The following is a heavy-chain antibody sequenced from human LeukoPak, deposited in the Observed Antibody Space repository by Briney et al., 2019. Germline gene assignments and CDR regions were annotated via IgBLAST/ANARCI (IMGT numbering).Heavy chain of an antibody. Sequence: GGSLRLSCAASGFTFSKYWMLWVRQAPGKGLESVSRINTDGTVTTSADSVKGRFTVSRDNADNTMFLQMNSVRDEDTAVYYCATKQWLAPPPDSWGQGTPVTVSS. V-gene: IGHV3-74*03. CDR2: INTDGTVT. CDR3: ATKQWLAPPPDS. J-gene: IGHJ4*02. CDR1: GFTFSKYW. D-gene: IGHD6-19*01.